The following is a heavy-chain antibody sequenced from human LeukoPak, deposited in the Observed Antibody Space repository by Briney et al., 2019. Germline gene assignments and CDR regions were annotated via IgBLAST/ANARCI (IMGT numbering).Heavy chain of an antibody. CDR1: GGTFSSYA. CDR3: ARNIVVVPAAEPILNMDV. Sequence: GASVKVSCKASGGTFSSYAISWVRQAPGQGLEWMGGIIPIFGTANYAQEFQGRVTITADESTSTAYMELSSLRSEDTAVYYCARNIVVVPAAEPILNMDVWGKGTTVTVSS. D-gene: IGHD2-2*01. V-gene: IGHV1-69*13. J-gene: IGHJ6*03. CDR2: IIPIFGTA.